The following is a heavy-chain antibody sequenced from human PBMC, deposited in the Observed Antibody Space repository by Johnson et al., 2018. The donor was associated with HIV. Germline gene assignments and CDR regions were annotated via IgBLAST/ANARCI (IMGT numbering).Heavy chain of an antibody. CDR1: GFTFSSYW. V-gene: IGHV3-74*01. CDR3: ARVVGVTTGGRAFDI. CDR2: INSDGSST. Sequence: VQLVESGGGLVQPVGSLRLSCAASGFTFSSYWMHWVRQAPGKGLVWVSRINSDGSSTSYADSVKGRFTISRDNAKNTLYLQMNSLRAEDTAVYYCARVVGVTTGGRAFDIWGKVTMVTVSS. D-gene: IGHD4-11*01. J-gene: IGHJ3*02.